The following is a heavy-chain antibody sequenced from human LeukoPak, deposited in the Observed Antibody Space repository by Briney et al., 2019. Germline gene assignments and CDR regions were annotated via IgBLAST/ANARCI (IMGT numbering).Heavy chain of an antibody. CDR1: GFTFSSYG. CDR3: ARDQYSSGWPTPSYYFDY. CDR2: IRYDGSNK. Sequence: GGSLRLSCAASGFTFSSYGMHWVRQAPGKGLEWVAFIRYDGSNKYYADSVKGRFTISRDNSKNTLYPQMNSLRAEDTAVYYCARDQYSSGWPTPSYYFDYWGQGTLVTVSS. J-gene: IGHJ4*02. V-gene: IGHV3-30*02. D-gene: IGHD6-19*01.